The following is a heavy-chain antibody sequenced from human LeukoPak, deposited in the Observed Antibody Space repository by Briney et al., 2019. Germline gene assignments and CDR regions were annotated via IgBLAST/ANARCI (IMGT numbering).Heavy chain of an antibody. Sequence: GESLKISCKGSGYSFTNYWIAWVRQMPGKGLEWMGIIYPGDSDTRYSPSFQGQVSISVDKSISTAYLQWSSLKASDTAMYYCARLGVGGYSSSWHPFDYWGQGTLVTVSS. CDR3: ARLGVGGYSSSWHPFDY. D-gene: IGHD6-13*01. CDR2: IYPGDSDT. V-gene: IGHV5-51*01. CDR1: GYSFTNYW. J-gene: IGHJ4*02.